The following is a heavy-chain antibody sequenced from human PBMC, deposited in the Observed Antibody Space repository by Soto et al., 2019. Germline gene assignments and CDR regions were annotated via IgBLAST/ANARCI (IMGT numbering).Heavy chain of an antibody. CDR1: GDSVSSNSAA. V-gene: IGHV6-1*01. D-gene: IGHD3-10*01. Sequence: SQTLSLTCAISGDSVSSNSAAWNWIRQSPSRGLEWLGRTYYRSKWYNDYAVSVKSRITINPDTSKNQFSLQLNSVTPEDTAVYYCARALRFGELLASSYYYYMDVWGKGTTVTVS. J-gene: IGHJ6*03. CDR3: ARALRFGELLASSYYYYMDV. CDR2: TYYRSKWYN.